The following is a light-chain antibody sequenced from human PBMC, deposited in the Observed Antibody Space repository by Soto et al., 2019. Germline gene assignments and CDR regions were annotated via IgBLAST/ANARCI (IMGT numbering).Light chain of an antibody. CDR3: QQSYSTPCT. CDR1: KTISTY. CDR2: AAS. V-gene: IGKV1-39*01. J-gene: IGKJ2*02. Sequence: DILMTQSPSSLSASVGDRVTITCRAGKTISTYLNWYQQKPGRAPNLLIYAASNLQSGVPPRFSGSASGTDFTLTISSLQPEDFATYYCQQSYSTPCTFGQGTKLEIK.